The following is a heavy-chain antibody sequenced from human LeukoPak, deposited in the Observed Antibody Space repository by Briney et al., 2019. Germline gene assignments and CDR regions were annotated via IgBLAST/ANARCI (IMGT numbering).Heavy chain of an antibody. V-gene: IGHV1-2*06. D-gene: IGHD3-10*01. CDR2: INPNSGGT. CDR1: GYTFTGYY. J-gene: IGHJ4*02. CDR3: ARTGYGSGSYNYYFDY. Sequence: ASVKVSCKAPGYTFTGYYMHWVRQAPGQGLEWMGRINPNSGGTDYAQKFQGRVTMTRDTSISTAYMELSRLRSDDTAVYYCARTGYGSGSYNYYFDYWGQGTLVTVS.